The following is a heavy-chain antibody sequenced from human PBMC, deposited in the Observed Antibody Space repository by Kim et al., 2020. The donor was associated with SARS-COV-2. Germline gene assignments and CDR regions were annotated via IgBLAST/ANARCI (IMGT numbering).Heavy chain of an antibody. J-gene: IGHJ5*02. Sequence: GESLKISCKGSGYSFTSYWISWVRQMPGKGLEWMGRIDPSDSYTNYSPSFQGHVTISADKSISTAYLQWSSLKASDTAMYYCARHDGYSPEGGTFDPWGQGTLVTVSS. CDR3: ARHDGYSPEGGTFDP. D-gene: IGHD5-18*01. CDR2: IDPSDSYT. V-gene: IGHV5-10-1*01. CDR1: GYSFTSYW.